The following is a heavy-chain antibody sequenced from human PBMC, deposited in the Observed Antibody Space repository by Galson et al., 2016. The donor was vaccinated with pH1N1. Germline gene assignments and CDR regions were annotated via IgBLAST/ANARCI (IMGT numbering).Heavy chain of an antibody. D-gene: IGHD6-13*01. CDR2: ISANNGNT. Sequence: SVKVSCKASGYTFTTYGVTWVRQAPGQGLEWMGWISANNGNTNCAQKFQGRVTMTTDTSTSTAYMELRSLRSDDTAVYYCARWRYSTSWSDFDYWGQGTLVTVSS. CDR1: GYTFTTYG. CDR3: ARWRYSTSWSDFDY. J-gene: IGHJ4*02. V-gene: IGHV1-18*01.